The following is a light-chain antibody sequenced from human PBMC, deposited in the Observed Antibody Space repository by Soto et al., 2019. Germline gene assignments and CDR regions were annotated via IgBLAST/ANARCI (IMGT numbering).Light chain of an antibody. Sequence: DVRMTQSRSTLSTSVGDRVIINCRASQSISAWLAWYQQKPGKAPRLLIYKASTLEIGVPSRFSGSGSGTEFTLTISSLQPDDFATYYCQDYSPYSWTFGQGTKVDIK. CDR2: KAS. V-gene: IGKV1-5*03. CDR3: QDYSPYSWT. J-gene: IGKJ1*01. CDR1: QSISAW.